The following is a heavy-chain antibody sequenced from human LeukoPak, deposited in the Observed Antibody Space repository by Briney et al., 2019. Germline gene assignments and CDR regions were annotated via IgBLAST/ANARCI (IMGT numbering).Heavy chain of an antibody. CDR2: INPNSGGT. CDR3: ARGNKDQWLVPYYFDY. V-gene: IGHV1-2*02. D-gene: IGHD6-19*01. Sequence: ASVKVSCKASGYTFTSYGISWVRQAPGQGLEWMVWINPNSGGTDYAQKFQGRVTMTRDTSISTAYMELSRLRSDDTAAYYCARGNKDQWLVPYYFDYWGQGSLVTVSS. J-gene: IGHJ4*02. CDR1: GYTFTSYG.